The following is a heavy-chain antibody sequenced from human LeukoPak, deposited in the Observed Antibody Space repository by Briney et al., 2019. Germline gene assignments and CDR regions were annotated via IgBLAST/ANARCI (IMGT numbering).Heavy chain of an antibody. CDR3: ARADFGSGYDKFDY. CDR1: RFIFSIYT. Sequence: PGGSLSLSCAPSRFIFSIYTVQWVRQAPDRVLGWVAFISYDGNNEYYAQTVKGRFTMSTDNSKSTPYMQMSSLRAEDTAVYYCARADFGSGYDKFDYWGQGTLVTASS. D-gene: IGHD5-12*01. CDR2: ISYDGNNE. J-gene: IGHJ4*02. V-gene: IGHV3-30-3*01.